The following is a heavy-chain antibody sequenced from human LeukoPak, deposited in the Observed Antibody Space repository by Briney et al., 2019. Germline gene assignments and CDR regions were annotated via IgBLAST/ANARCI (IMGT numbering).Heavy chain of an antibody. J-gene: IGHJ4*02. V-gene: IGHV4-59*08. D-gene: IGHD6-13*01. CDR1: GGSISSYY. CDR3: ARSLGIAAAGTFDY. Sequence: SETLSLTCTVSGGSISSYYWSWIRQPPGKGLEWIGYIYYSGSTNYNPSLKSRVTISVNTSKNQFSLKLSSVTAADTAVYYCARSLGIAAAGTFDYWGQGTLVTVSS. CDR2: IYYSGST.